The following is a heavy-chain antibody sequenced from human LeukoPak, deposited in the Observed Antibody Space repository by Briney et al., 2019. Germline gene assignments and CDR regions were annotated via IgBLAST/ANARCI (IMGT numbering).Heavy chain of an antibody. CDR1: GFTVSTNF. D-gene: IGHD6-13*01. CDR3: AKTRPLDSSSWSHGDY. V-gene: IGHV3-53*01. CDR2: IYSGGDT. Sequence: PGGSLRLSCAASGFTVSTNFMTWVRQAPGKGLEWVSVIYSGGDTYYGDSVKGRFTISRDNSKNTLYLQMNSLRAEDTAVYYCAKTRPLDSSSWSHGDYWGQGTLVTVSS. J-gene: IGHJ4*02.